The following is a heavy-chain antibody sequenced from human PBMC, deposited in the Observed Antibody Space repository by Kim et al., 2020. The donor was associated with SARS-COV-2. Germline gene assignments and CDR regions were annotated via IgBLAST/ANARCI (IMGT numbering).Heavy chain of an antibody. V-gene: IGHV4-4*02. CDR3: ARYSSGSDYYYYCNMDV. D-gene: IGHD2-21*01. J-gene: IGHJ6*02. CDR2: IYHSGGT. CDR1: GGSLSSRDW. Sequence: SETLSLTCDVSGGSLSSRDWWSWVRQPSGKGLEWIGEIYHSGGTNYNPSLRSRVTISLDKSKNQFSLKLNSVTAADTAVYYCARYSSGSDYYYYCNMDVWGQGTTVTVSS.